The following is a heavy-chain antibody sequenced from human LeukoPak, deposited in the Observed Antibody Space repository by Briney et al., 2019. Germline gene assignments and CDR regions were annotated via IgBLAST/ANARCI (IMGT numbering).Heavy chain of an antibody. D-gene: IGHD3-3*01. Sequence: GGSLRLSCAASAFIFDVYAMHWVRQAPGKGLEWVSGINWNSGRTVYADSVKGRFTISRDNAKNSLYLQMNSLRAEDTAVYYCAATTSRITIFGVPTEFDYWGQGTLVTVSS. J-gene: IGHJ4*02. CDR3: AATTSRITIFGVPTEFDY. V-gene: IGHV3-9*01. CDR1: AFIFDVYA. CDR2: INWNSGRT.